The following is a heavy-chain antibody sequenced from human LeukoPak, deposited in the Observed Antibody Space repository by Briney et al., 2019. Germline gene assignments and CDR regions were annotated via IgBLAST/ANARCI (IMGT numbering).Heavy chain of an antibody. V-gene: IGHV4-39*01. Sequence: SETLSLTCTASGGSISSSNYYWGWIRQPPGKGLEWIGSIYDSGRTYYNPSLKSRVTISVDTSKNQFSLRLSSVTAADTALYYCARHRYTNACDFDYWGQGTLVTVSS. J-gene: IGHJ4*02. CDR3: ARHRYTNACDFDY. CDR1: GGSISSSNYY. CDR2: IYDSGRT. D-gene: IGHD2-2*02.